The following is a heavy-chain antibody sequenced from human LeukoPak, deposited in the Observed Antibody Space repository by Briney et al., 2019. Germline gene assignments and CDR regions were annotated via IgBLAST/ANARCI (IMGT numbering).Heavy chain of an antibody. CDR3: ARGDVVVVPAAPTAWFDP. V-gene: IGHV4-30-2*01. Sequence: SETLSLTCTVSGGSISSGGYYWSWIRQPPGKGPEWIGYIYHSGSTYYNPSLKSRVTISVDRSKNQFSLKLSSVTAADTAVYYCARGDVVVVPAAPTAWFDPWGQGTLVTVSS. CDR1: GGSISSGGYY. D-gene: IGHD2-2*01. J-gene: IGHJ5*02. CDR2: IYHSGST.